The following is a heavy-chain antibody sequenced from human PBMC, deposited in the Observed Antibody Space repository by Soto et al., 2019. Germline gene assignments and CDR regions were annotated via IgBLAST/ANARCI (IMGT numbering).Heavy chain of an antibody. CDR2: INHSGRT. Sequence: PSETLSLTCAVYGESFSGYYWSWIRQPPGKGLEGMGEINHSGRTNYNPSLKSRVTISVDSSKNLFSLKLSSVTAADTAVYYCARVKQQLVRFYYYYMDVWCKGTTVTVSS. V-gene: IGHV4-34*01. CDR1: GESFSGYY. J-gene: IGHJ6*03. D-gene: IGHD6-13*01. CDR3: ARVKQQLVRFYYYYMDV.